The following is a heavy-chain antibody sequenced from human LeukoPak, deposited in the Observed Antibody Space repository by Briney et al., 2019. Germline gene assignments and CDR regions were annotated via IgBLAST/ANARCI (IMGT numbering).Heavy chain of an antibody. D-gene: IGHD3-3*01. V-gene: IGHV3-7*01. CDR3: ARVQPLEWLTHSFDY. J-gene: IGHJ4*02. Sequence: PGGSLRLSCAASGFTFSSYWMSWVRQAPGKGMEWVVNRKQDGSEKYYVDSVKGRFTISRDNAKNSLYLQMNSLRAEDTAVYYCARVQPLEWLTHSFDYWGQGTLVTVSS. CDR1: GFTFSSYW. CDR2: RKQDGSEK.